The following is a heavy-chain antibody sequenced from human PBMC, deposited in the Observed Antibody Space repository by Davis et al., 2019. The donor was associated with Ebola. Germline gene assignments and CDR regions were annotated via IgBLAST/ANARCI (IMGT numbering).Heavy chain of an antibody. CDR3: ASHPPLLWFRELFYYFDY. Sequence: GESLKISCAASGFTFSSYEMNWVRQAPGKGLEWISYISSSGSNKYYSDSVKGRFTVSRDNAANSLYLQMNSLRAEDTAVYYCASHPPLLWFRELFYYFDYWGQGTLVTVSS. D-gene: IGHD3-10*01. CDR2: ISSSGSNK. CDR1: GFTFSSYE. J-gene: IGHJ4*02. V-gene: IGHV3-48*03.